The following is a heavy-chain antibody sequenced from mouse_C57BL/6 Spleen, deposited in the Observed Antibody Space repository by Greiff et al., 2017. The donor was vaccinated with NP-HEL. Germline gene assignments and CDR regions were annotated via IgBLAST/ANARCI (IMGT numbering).Heavy chain of an antibody. CDR2: INPNNGGT. CDR1: GYTFTDYN. CDR3: ARDGRGYAMDY. Sequence: EVQLQQSGPELVKPGASVKIPCKASGYTFTDYNMDWVKQSHGKSLEWIGDINPNNGGTIYNQKFKGKATLTVDKSSSTAYMELRSLTSEDTAVYYCARDGRGYAMDYWGQGTSVTVSS. J-gene: IGHJ4*01. V-gene: IGHV1-18*01.